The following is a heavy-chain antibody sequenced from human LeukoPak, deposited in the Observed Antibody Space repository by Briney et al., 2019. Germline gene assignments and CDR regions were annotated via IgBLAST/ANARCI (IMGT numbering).Heavy chain of an antibody. CDR3: ARQAHITMIVVVPPI. Sequence: SETLSLTCTVSGYSISSGYYWGWIRQPPGKGLEWIGSIYHSGSTYYNPSLKSRVTISVDTSKNQFSLKLSSVTAADTAVYYCARQAHITMIVVVPPIWGQGTMVTASS. CDR1: GYSISSGYY. CDR2: IYHSGST. D-gene: IGHD3-22*01. V-gene: IGHV4-38-2*02. J-gene: IGHJ3*02.